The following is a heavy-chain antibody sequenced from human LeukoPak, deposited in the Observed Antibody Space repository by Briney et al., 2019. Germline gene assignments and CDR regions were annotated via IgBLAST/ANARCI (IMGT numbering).Heavy chain of an antibody. V-gene: IGHV1-69*06. CDR2: IIPIFGTA. Sequence: ASVKVSCKASGGTFSSYAISWVRQAPGQGLEWMGGIIPIFGTANYAQKFPGRVTITADKSTSTAYMELSSLRSEDTSVYYCAKHYGDYGYFQFWGQGTLVTVPS. D-gene: IGHD4-17*01. CDR1: GGTFSSYA. J-gene: IGHJ1*01. CDR3: AKHYGDYGYFQF.